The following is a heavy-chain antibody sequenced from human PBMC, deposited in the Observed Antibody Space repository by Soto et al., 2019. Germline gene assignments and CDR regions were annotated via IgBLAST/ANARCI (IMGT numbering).Heavy chain of an antibody. Sequence: ASVKVSCKASGYTFTGYYMHWVRQAPGQGLEWMGWINPNSGGTNYAQKFQGWVTMTRDTSISTAYMELSRLRSDDTAVYYCAREGSSCWYYKNWFDPWGQGTLVTVSS. CDR2: INPNSGGT. V-gene: IGHV1-2*04. CDR1: GYTFTGYY. J-gene: IGHJ5*02. CDR3: AREGSSCWYYKNWFDP. D-gene: IGHD6-19*01.